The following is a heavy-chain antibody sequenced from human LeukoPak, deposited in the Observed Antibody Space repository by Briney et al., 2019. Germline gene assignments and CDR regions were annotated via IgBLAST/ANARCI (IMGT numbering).Heavy chain of an antibody. CDR3: ASVRYYYGSGSPRNRPFDY. CDR1: GYSISSGYY. Sequence: SETLSLTCTVSGYSISSGYYWGWIRQPPGKGLEWIGSIYHSGSTYYNPSLKSRVTISVDTSKNQFSLKLSSVTAADTAVYYCASVRYYYGSGSPRNRPFDYWGQGTLVTVSS. D-gene: IGHD3-10*01. J-gene: IGHJ4*02. V-gene: IGHV4-38-2*02. CDR2: IYHSGST.